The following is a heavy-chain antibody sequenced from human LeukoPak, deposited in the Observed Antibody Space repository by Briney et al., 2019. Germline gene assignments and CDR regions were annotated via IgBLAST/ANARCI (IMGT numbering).Heavy chain of an antibody. CDR2: ISGSGGST. Sequence: PGGSLRLSCAGSGFTPSNCAMSWVRQAPGKGLDWVSGISGSGGSTYYADSVKGRFTISRDNSKNTLYLQMNSLRAEDTAVYYCAKDKRVAGRYYYYGIDVWGQGTTVTVSS. CDR3: AKDKRVAGRYYYYGIDV. CDR1: GFTPSNCA. D-gene: IGHD6-19*01. V-gene: IGHV3-23*01. J-gene: IGHJ6*02.